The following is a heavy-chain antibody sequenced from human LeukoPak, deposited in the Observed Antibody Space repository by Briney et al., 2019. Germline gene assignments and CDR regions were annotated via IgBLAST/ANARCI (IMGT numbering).Heavy chain of an antibody. D-gene: IGHD3-3*01. CDR1: GGSISSSSYY. J-gene: IGHJ4*02. CDR3: ARRTIFGVVINAFGY. CDR2: IYYSGST. V-gene: IGHV4-39*01. Sequence: SETLSLTCTVSGGSISSSSYYWGWIRQPPGKGLEWIGSIYYSGSTYYNPSLKSRVTISVDTSKNQFSLKLSSVTAADTAVYYCARRTIFGVVINAFGYWGQGTLVTVSS.